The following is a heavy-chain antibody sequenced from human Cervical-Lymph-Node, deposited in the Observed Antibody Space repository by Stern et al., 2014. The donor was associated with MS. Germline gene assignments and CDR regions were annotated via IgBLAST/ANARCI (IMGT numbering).Heavy chain of an antibody. CDR3: ARDSRSRGYYYYGMDV. CDR1: GGTFRSYA. J-gene: IGHJ6*02. CDR2: IIPIFGTA. D-gene: IGHD3-10*01. V-gene: IGHV1-69*01. Sequence: QVQLVQSGADIKKPGSSVKVSCKASGGTFRSYAISWVRQGPGPGIEWLGGIIPIFGTANYAQKFQGRVTMTADESTSTAYMELSSLRSEDTAVYYCARDSRSRGYYYYGMDVWGQGTTVTVSS.